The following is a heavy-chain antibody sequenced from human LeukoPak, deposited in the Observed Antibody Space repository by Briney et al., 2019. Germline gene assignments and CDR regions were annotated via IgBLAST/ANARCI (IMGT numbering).Heavy chain of an antibody. CDR1: GFTFINYV. CDR2: ISYDGNDK. CDR3: ARDPFPNDFWSGYPDY. D-gene: IGHD3-3*01. Sequence: PGGSLRLSCAASGFTFINYVMHWVRQAPGKGLEWVALISYDGNDKYYGDSVKGRFTISRDNSKNTLYLQLNSLRVEDTAVYYCARDPFPNDFWSGYPDYWGQGTLVTVSS. J-gene: IGHJ4*02. V-gene: IGHV3-30-3*01.